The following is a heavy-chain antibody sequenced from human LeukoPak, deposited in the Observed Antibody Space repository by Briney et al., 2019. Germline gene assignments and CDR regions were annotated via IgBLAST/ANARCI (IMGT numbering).Heavy chain of an antibody. V-gene: IGHV3-48*01. CDR3: ARGQACSSTSCYGFDY. D-gene: IGHD2-2*01. CDR2: ISSSSSTI. Sequence: PGGSLRLSCAASGFTFSSYSMNWVRQAPGKGLEWVSYISSSSSTIYYADSVKGRFTISRDNAKNSLYLQMNSLRAEDTAAYYCARGQACSSTSCYGFDYWGQGTLVTVSS. J-gene: IGHJ4*02. CDR1: GFTFSSYS.